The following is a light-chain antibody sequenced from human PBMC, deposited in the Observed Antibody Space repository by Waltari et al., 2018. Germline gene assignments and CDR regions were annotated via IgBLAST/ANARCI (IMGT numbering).Light chain of an antibody. CDR3: QSYDSSLSDSGV. J-gene: IGLJ3*02. Sequence: HSILTQPPSVSGAPGQKVTIPCTGSSSNIGAGHDVHWCQQLPGAAPKLIIYGNNNRPSGVPDRFSGSKSGTSASLDITGLQTEDEADYYCQSYDSSLSDSGVFGGGTKVTVL. CDR2: GNN. V-gene: IGLV1-40*01. CDR1: SSNIGAGHD.